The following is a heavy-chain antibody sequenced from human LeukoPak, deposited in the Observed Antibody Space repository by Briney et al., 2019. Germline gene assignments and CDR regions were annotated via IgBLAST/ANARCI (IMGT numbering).Heavy chain of an antibody. Sequence: PSETLSLTCTVSGGSISSSSYYWGWIRQPPGKGLEWIGNIYYSGSTYYNPSLKSRVTLSVDTSKSQFSLKLSSVTAADTAVYFCARSGYSFLVDSWGQGTLVTVSA. CDR2: IYYSGST. V-gene: IGHV4-39*01. D-gene: IGHD5-18*01. J-gene: IGHJ4*02. CDR1: GGSISSSSYY. CDR3: ARSGYSFLVDS.